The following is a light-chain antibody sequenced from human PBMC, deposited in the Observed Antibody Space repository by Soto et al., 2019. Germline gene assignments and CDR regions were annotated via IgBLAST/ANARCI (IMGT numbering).Light chain of an antibody. V-gene: IGKV3-20*01. CDR3: QQYSRSPWT. CDR1: QSVSSGY. Sequence: EILWTQRAINLTHGPGSRATRACGTSQSVSSGYLAWCRHKPGQAPRLLIYGASSSATGIPDRFSGSGSGTDFTLTISRVPPDDLADYYWQQYSRSPWTLGPGTKVDI. CDR2: GAS. J-gene: IGKJ1*01.